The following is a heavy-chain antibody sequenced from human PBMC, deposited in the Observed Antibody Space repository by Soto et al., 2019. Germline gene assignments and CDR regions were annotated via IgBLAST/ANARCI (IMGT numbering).Heavy chain of an antibody. D-gene: IGHD3-9*01. J-gene: IGHJ3*02. V-gene: IGHV3-7*01. Sequence: GGSLRLSCAASGFTFSSYWMSWVRQAPGKGLEWVANIKQDGSEKYYVDSVKGRFTISRDNAKNSLYLQMNSLRAEDTAVYYCARLLRYFDWLLYRDAFDIWGQGTMVTVSS. CDR1: GFTFSSYW. CDR3: ARLLRYFDWLLYRDAFDI. CDR2: IKQDGSEK.